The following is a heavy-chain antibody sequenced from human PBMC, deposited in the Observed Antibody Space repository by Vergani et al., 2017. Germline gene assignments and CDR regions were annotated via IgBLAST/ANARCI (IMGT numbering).Heavy chain of an antibody. CDR2: ISYDGDTT. V-gene: IGHV3-30*18. J-gene: IGHJ4*02. CDR3: AKFPLNITTPDRGDF. D-gene: IGHD1-1*01. CDR1: GLRFSDYG. Sequence: HVQMVESGGGVVQPGRSLRLSCAVSGLRFSDYGMHWVRQAPGRGLEWVALISYDGDTTYYEDSVRGRFTISRDNSKNTLFLQMHSLRVEDTALYYCAKFPLNITTPDRGDFWGQGSLVTVSS.